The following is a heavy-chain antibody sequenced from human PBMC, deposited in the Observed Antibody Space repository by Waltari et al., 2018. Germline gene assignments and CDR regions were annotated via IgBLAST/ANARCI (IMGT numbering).Heavy chain of an antibody. D-gene: IGHD5-12*01. V-gene: IGHV3-21*01. CDR3: AREGSGYDSFEDY. CDR1: GFTFSSYS. CDR2: ISSSSSYI. J-gene: IGHJ4*02. Sequence: EVQLVESGGGLVKPGGSLRLSCAASGFTFSSYSMNWVRQAPGKGLEWVSSISSSSSYIYYADSVKGRFTISRDNAKNSLYLQMNSLGAEDTAVYYCAREGSGYDSFEDYWGQGTLVTVSS.